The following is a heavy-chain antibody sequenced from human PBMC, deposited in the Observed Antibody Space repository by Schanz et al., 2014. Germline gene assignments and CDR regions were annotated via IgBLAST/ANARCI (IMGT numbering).Heavy chain of an antibody. CDR3: AKDLPSDYYIAY. D-gene: IGHD3-22*01. CDR2: IRYNGINE. J-gene: IGHJ4*02. V-gene: IGHV3-30*02. Sequence: QVQLVESGGGVVQPGGSLRLSCAASGFNFSNYGLHWVRQAPGKGLEWVAFIRYNGINEYYADSVKGRFTISRDNSKNTLYLQMNSLRAEDTAVYYCAKDLPSDYYIAYWGQGTLVTVSS. CDR1: GFNFSNYG.